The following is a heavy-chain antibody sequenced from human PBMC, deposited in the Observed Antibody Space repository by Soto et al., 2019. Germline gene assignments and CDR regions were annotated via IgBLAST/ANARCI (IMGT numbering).Heavy chain of an antibody. Sequence: EVQLLESGGGLVQPGGSLRLSCAASGFTFSSYAMSWVRQAPGKGLEWVSAISGSGSNTYYADSVKGRFTISRDNSKNTLYLQMNSLRAEDTAVYYCAKEPSRRGGCFAYWGQGTLVTVSS. CDR3: AKEPSRRGGCFAY. J-gene: IGHJ4*02. CDR2: ISGSGSNT. V-gene: IGHV3-23*01. CDR1: GFTFSSYA. D-gene: IGHD6-19*01.